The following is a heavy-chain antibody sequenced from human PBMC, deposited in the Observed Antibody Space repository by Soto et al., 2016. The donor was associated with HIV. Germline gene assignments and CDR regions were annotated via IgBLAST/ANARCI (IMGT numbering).Heavy chain of an antibody. CDR3: AKDLGNTIGQTGD. CDR1: GLIFNNYA. CDR2: IHGSGDTA. V-gene: IGHV3-23*01. D-gene: IGHD1-1*01. Sequence: EVQLLESGGGLVQPGGSLRLSCTASGLIFNNYAMSWVRQAPGKGLEWVSSIHGSGDTAYYADSAKGRFIISRDNFRNTLFLQMNNLRVEDTATYYCAKDLGNTIGQTGDWGQGTLVIVSS. J-gene: IGHJ4*02.